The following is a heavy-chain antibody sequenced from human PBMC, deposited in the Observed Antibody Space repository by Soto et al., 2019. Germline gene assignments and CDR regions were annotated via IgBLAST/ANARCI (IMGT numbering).Heavy chain of an antibody. CDR3: ATLPHRIVVVVAPIPT. Sequence: QVQLRESGPGLVKPSGTLSLTCVVSGDSISSSFWWSWVRQSPGKGLEWIGEIYHTGITNYNPSLKSRVNISVDKPNSQFSLMLRSVAAADTAVYYCATLPHRIVVVVAPIPTGGQGTLVTVSS. D-gene: IGHD2-15*01. CDR1: GDSISSSFW. CDR2: IYHTGIT. J-gene: IGHJ4*02. V-gene: IGHV4-4*02.